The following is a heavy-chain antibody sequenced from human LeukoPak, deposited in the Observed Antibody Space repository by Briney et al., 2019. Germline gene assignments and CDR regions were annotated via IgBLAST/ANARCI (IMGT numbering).Heavy chain of an antibody. CDR3: ARDGWNPFTVTTGYFDY. Sequence: SVKVSCKASGGTFSSYAISWVRQAPGQGLEWMGGIIPIFGTANYAQKFQGRVTITTDESTSTAYMELSSVRSEDTAVYYCARDGWNPFTVTTGYFDYWGQGTLVTVSS. V-gene: IGHV1-69*05. CDR1: GGTFSSYA. J-gene: IGHJ4*02. D-gene: IGHD4-17*01. CDR2: IIPIFGTA.